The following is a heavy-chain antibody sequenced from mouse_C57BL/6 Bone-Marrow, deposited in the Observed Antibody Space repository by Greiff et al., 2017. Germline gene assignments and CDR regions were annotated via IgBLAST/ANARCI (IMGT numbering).Heavy chain of an antibody. V-gene: IGHV14-2*01. CDR3: ARYYYGSSCAMDY. CDR2: IDPEAGET. J-gene: IGHJ4*01. Sequence: VQLQQSGAELVKPGASVKLSCTASGFNIKDYYMHWVKHRTEQGLEWIGRIDPEAGETKYAPKFQGKTTMTSNTSSNTAYLQLSSLTSEDTAVYYSARYYYGSSCAMDYWGQGTSVTVSS. CDR1: GFNIKDYY. D-gene: IGHD1-1*01.